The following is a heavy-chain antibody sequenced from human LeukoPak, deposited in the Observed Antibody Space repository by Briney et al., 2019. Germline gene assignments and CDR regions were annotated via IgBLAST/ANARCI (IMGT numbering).Heavy chain of an antibody. Sequence: SETLSLTCTVSGGSIGSYYWSWIRQPAGKGLEWIGRLYASGTTYYTPSLKSRVTMSVDTSKNQFSLKLRSVTAADTAVYYCARDPYYDTLTGHLILGAFDIWGQGTMVTVSS. D-gene: IGHD3-9*01. CDR2: LYASGTT. J-gene: IGHJ3*02. CDR3: ARDPYYDTLTGHLILGAFDI. V-gene: IGHV4-4*07. CDR1: GGSIGSYY.